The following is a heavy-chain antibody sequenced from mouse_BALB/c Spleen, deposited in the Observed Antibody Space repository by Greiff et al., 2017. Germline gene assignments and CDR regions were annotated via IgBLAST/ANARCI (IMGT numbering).Heavy chain of an antibody. J-gene: IGHJ1*01. D-gene: IGHD2-2*01. V-gene: IGHV1S127*01. CDR2: IDPSDSYT. CDR3: TREGLWLRRKDWYFDV. Sequence: VQLQQPGAELVKPGASVKMSCKASGYTFTSYWMHWVKQRPGQGLEWIGTIDPSDSYTSYNQKFKGKATLTVDTSSSTAYMQLSSLTSEDSAVYYCTREGLWLRRKDWYFDVWGAGTTVTVSS. CDR1: GYTFTSYW.